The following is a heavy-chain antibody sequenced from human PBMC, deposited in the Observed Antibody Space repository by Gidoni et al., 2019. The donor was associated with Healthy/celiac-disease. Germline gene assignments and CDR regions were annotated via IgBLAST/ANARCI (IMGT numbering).Heavy chain of an antibody. J-gene: IGHJ4*02. V-gene: IGHV4-34*01. Sequence: QVQLQQWGAGLLKPPETLSLTCAVYGGSFSGYYWSWIRQPPGKGLEWIGEINHSGSTNYNPSLKSRVTISVDTSKNQFSLKLSSVTAADTAVYYCARDAERGYSYGAIHYFDYWGQGTLVTVSS. D-gene: IGHD5-18*01. CDR2: INHSGST. CDR3: ARDAERGYSYGAIHYFDY. CDR1: GGSFSGYY.